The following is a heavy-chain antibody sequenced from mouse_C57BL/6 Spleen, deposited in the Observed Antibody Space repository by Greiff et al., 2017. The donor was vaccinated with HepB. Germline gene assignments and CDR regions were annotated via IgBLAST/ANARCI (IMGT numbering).Heavy chain of an antibody. Sequence: VQLQQPGAELVMPGASVKLSCKASGYTFTSYWMHWVKQRPGQGLEWIGEIDPSDSYTNYNQKFKGKSTLTVDKSSSTAYMQLSSLTSEDSAVYYCARRSTMITTCAMDYWGQGTSVTVSS. CDR2: IDPSDSYT. D-gene: IGHD2-4*01. CDR3: ARRSTMITTCAMDY. CDR1: GYTFTSYW. J-gene: IGHJ4*01. V-gene: IGHV1-69*01.